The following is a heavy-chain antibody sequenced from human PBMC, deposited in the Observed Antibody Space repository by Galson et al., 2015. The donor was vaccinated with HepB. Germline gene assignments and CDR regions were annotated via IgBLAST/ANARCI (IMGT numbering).Heavy chain of an antibody. V-gene: IGHV3-30*02. CDR1: GFTFSSYG. CDR3: AKDWSGYYDSSGYYNWFDP. D-gene: IGHD3-22*01. Sequence: SLRLSCAASGFTFSSYGMHWVRQAPGKGLEWVAFIRYDGSNKYYADSVKGRFTISRDNSKNTLYLQMNSLRAEDTAVYYCAKDWSGYYDSSGYYNWFDPWGQGTLVTVSS. J-gene: IGHJ5*02. CDR2: IRYDGSNK.